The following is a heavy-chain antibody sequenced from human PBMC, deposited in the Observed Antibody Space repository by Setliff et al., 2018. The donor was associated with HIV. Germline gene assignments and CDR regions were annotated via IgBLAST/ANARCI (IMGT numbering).Heavy chain of an antibody. CDR2: IYFDGSKK. Sequence: LRLSCAASGFTFNNYGMHWVRQAPGKGLEWVALIYFDGSKKYYADSVQGRFTISRDNSKKILYLQMSSLRAEDTAVYHCAKAFEASDVFDVWGQGTVVTGGSWHYFDYWGQGTLVTVSS. V-gene: IGHV3-33*06. J-gene: IGHJ4*02. D-gene: IGHD6-13*01. CDR3: AKAFEASDVFDVWGQGTVVTGGSWHYFDY. CDR1: GFTFNNYG.